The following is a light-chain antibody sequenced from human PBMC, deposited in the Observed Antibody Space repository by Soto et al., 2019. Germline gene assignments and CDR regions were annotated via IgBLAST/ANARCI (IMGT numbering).Light chain of an antibody. CDR1: QCVSSD. V-gene: IGKV3-11*01. CDR3: HERSNWPALT. CDR2: DAS. J-gene: IGKJ2*01. Sequence: EIVLTQSPATLSLSPGERATLSCLASQCVSSDLAWYQQKPGQAPRLLSYDASDRATGIPARFSGSGSGTDWSLTISSLEPEDCAGYYCHERSNWPALTFGQGTKLEIK.